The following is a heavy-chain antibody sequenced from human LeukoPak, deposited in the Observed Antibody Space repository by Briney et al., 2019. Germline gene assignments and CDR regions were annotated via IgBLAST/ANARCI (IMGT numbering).Heavy chain of an antibody. CDR1: GFTFSSYA. D-gene: IGHD6-19*01. J-gene: IGHJ4*02. CDR2: ISGSGGST. CDR3: AKDQILAVAATGDY. V-gene: IGHV3-23*01. Sequence: GGSLRLSCAAPGFTFSSYAMSWVRQAPGKGLEWVSAISGSGGSTYYADSVKGRFTISRDNSKNTLYLQMNSLRAEDTAVYYCAKDQILAVAATGDYWGQGTLVTVSS.